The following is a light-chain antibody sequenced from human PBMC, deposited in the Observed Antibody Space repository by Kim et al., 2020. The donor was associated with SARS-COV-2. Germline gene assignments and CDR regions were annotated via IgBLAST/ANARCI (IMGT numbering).Light chain of an antibody. CDR1: LNILYSSNNKNY. CDR3: QQYYDYRLT. J-gene: IGKJ4*01. CDR2: WAS. V-gene: IGKV4-1*01. Sequence: DFVMTQSPDSLAVSLGERATINCKSSLNILYSSNNKNYLAWYQQKPGQPPKLLISWASTRESGVPDRFSGSGSGTDFTLTISSLQAEDVAVYYGQQYYDYRLTFGGGTKVDIK.